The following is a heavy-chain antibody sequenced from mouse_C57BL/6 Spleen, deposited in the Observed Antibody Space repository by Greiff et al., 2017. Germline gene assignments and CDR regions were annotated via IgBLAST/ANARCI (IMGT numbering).Heavy chain of an antibody. CDR1: GYTFTSYW. Sequence: VKLQQPGAELVMPGASVKLSCKASGYTFTSYWMHWVKQRPGQGLEWIGEIDPSDSYTNYNQKFKGKSTLTVDKSSSTAYMQLSSLTSEDSAVYYCARRPDYYAMDYWGQGTSVTVSS. V-gene: IGHV1-69*01. CDR2: IDPSDSYT. J-gene: IGHJ4*01. CDR3: ARRPDYYAMDY.